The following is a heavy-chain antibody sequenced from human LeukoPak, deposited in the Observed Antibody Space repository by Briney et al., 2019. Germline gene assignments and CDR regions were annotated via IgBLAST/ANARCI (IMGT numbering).Heavy chain of an antibody. Sequence: PSETLSLTCTVSGDSVSSDSYYWGWIRQPPRKGLEWIGSVFYRDSTYYNPSLRSRLTITVYTSKNEVSLNLRSVTAADTAIYYCVRHLVGVAEGYFDYWGQGIQITVSS. V-gene: IGHV4-39*01. CDR1: GDSVSSDSYY. CDR3: VRHLVGVAEGYFDY. D-gene: IGHD1-26*01. J-gene: IGHJ4*02. CDR2: VFYRDST.